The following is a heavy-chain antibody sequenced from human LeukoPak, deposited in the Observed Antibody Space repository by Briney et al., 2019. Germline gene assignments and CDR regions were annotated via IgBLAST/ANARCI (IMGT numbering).Heavy chain of an antibody. V-gene: IGHV4-34*01. D-gene: IGHD4-17*01. CDR3: ARRFDYGDYSGIDY. J-gene: IGHJ4*02. CDR1: GGSFSGYY. CDR2: INHSGST. Sequence: SETLSLTCAVYGGSFSGYYWSWIRQPPGKGLEWIGEINHSGSTNYNPSLKSRVTISVDTSKNQFSLKLSSVTAADTAVYHCARRFDYGDYSGIDYWGQGTLVTVSS.